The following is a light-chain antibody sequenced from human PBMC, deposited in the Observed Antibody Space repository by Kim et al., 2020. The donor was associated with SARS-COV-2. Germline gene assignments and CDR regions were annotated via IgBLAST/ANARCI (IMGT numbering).Light chain of an antibody. CDR2: GAS. V-gene: IGKV3-15*01. CDR3: QQYSNWPPGP. J-gene: IGKJ1*01. Sequence: EIVVTQSPATLSVSPGERATLSCSASQSVSSNLAWYQQKPGQAPRLLIYGASTRATGLPARFSGSGSGTEFTLTISSLQSEDFAVYYCQQYSNWPPGPFGQGTKVDIK. CDR1: QSVSSN.